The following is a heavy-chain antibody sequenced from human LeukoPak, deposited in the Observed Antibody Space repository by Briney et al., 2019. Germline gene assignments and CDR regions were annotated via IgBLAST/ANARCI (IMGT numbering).Heavy chain of an antibody. D-gene: IGHD2-21*01. J-gene: IGHJ4*02. CDR2: IIPIFGTA. Sequence: SVKVSCKASGGTFSSYAISWVRQAPGQGLEWMGGIIPIFGTANYAQKFQGRVTITTDESTSTAYMELSSLRSEDTAVYYCARGPPIETMVVVPLDYWGQGTLVTVSS. CDR3: ARGPPIETMVVVPLDY. V-gene: IGHV1-69*05. CDR1: GGTFSSYA.